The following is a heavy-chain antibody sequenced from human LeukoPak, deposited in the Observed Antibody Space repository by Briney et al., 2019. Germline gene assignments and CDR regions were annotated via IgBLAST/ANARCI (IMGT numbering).Heavy chain of an antibody. CDR2: INHSGST. CDR1: GGSFSGYY. J-gene: IGHJ4*02. Sequence: SEALSLTCAVYGGSFSGYYWSWIRQPPGKGLEWIGEINHSGSTNYNPSLKSRVTISVDTSKNQFSLKLSSVTAADTAVYYCATGGHDYGDPPFDYWGQGTLVTVSS. D-gene: IGHD4-17*01. CDR3: ATGGHDYGDPPFDY. V-gene: IGHV4-34*01.